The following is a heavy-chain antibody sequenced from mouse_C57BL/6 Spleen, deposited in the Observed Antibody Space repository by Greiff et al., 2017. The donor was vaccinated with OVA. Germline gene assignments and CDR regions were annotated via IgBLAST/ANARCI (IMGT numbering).Heavy chain of an antibody. Sequence: VQLQQSGPELVKPGASVKISCKASGYTFTDYYMNWVKQSHGKSLEWIGDINPNNGGTSYNQKFKGKATLTVDKSSSTAYMELRSLTSEDSAVYYCASIYDGYYEWYFDVWGTGTTVTVSS. V-gene: IGHV1-26*01. CDR3: ASIYDGYYEWYFDV. D-gene: IGHD2-3*01. J-gene: IGHJ1*03. CDR1: GYTFTDYY. CDR2: INPNNGGT.